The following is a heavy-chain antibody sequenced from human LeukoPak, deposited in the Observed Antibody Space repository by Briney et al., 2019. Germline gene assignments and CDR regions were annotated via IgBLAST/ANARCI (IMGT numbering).Heavy chain of an antibody. CDR1: GFTFSSYA. J-gene: IGHJ4*02. V-gene: IGHV3-30*04. Sequence: PGRSLRLSCAASGFTFSSYAMHWVRQAPGKGLEWVAVISYDGSNKYYADSVKGRFTISRDNSENTLYLQMNSLRAEDTAVYYCARAESGYCSSTSCYVGGGDYWGQGTLVTVSS. CDR2: ISYDGSNK. D-gene: IGHD2-2*01. CDR3: ARAESGYCSSTSCYVGGGDY.